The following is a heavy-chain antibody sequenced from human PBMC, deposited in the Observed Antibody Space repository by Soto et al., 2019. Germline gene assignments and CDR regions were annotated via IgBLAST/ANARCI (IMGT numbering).Heavy chain of an antibody. CDR2: IFYSGSI. D-gene: IGHD5-12*01. CDR1: GGSIGSYY. CDR3: ATVATTRGIYYFDY. V-gene: IGHV4-59*01. J-gene: IGHJ4*02. Sequence: KTSETLSLTCTVSGGSIGSYYWSWIRQPPGKGPEWIGHIFYSGSINYNPSLQSRVAVSVDTSKNQFSLRLRSVTAADTAVYYCATVATTRGIYYFDYWGQGILVTVSS.